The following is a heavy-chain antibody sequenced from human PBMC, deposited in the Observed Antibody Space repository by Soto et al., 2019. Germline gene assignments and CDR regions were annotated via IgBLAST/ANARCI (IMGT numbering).Heavy chain of an antibody. CDR3: ATGANFYYDTSGX. V-gene: IGHV3-30-3*01. CDR2: TSPNGNNQ. D-gene: IGHD3-22*01. CDR1: GFTFSIYA. Sequence: PGGSLRLSCAAPGFTFSIYALHWVRQAPGKGLEWVEVTSPNGNNQYYADSVKGRFTISRDTSNRTLYLQMTSLRPDDTAVYYCATGANFYYDTSGXWGQGTLVTVSX. J-gene: IGHJ4*02.